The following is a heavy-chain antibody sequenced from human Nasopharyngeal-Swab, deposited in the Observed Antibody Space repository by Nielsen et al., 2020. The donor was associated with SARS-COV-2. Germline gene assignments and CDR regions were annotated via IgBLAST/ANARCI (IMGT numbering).Heavy chain of an antibody. J-gene: IGHJ4*02. D-gene: IGHD6-19*01. V-gene: IGHV3-23*01. CDR2: ISGSGGST. Sequence: GESLKISCAAPGFTFSSYSMNWVRQAPGKGLEWVSAISGSGGSTYYADSVKGRFTISRDNSKNTLYLQMNSLRAEDTAVYYCAKDRQQWLVEGADYWGQGTLVTVSS. CDR1: GFTFSSYS. CDR3: AKDRQQWLVEGADY.